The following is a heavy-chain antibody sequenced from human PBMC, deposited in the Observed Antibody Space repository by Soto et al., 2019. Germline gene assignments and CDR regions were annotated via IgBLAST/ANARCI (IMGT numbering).Heavy chain of an antibody. CDR3: ARSAGVDGNWYFDL. D-gene: IGHD3-3*01. Sequence: GGSLRLSCVVSEFTFSSSWMHWVRQGPGKGLVWVSSINSGSSYIYYADAVKGRFTLSRVNGKKSLYLQMNSLRAEDTAVYYCARSAGVDGNWYFDLWGRGTLVTVSS. CDR1: EFTFSSSW. CDR2: INSGSSYI. V-gene: IGHV3-21*01. J-gene: IGHJ2*01.